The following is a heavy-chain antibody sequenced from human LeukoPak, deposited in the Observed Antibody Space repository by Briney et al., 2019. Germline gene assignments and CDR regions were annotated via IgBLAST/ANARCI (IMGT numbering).Heavy chain of an antibody. V-gene: IGHV1-2*06. CDR1: GYTFTSYG. J-gene: IGHJ3*02. Sequence: ASVKVSCKASGYTFTSYGISWVRQAPGQGLEWMGRINPNSGGTNYAQKFQGRVTMTRDTSISTAYMELSRLRSDDTAVYYCARDGLINSSGWLGGSDAFDIWGQGTMVTVSS. D-gene: IGHD6-19*01. CDR2: INPNSGGT. CDR3: ARDGLINSSGWLGGSDAFDI.